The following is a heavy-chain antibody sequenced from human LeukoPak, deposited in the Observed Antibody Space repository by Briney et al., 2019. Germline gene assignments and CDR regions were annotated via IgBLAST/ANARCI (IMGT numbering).Heavy chain of an antibody. CDR3: ARDRDNGMDV. CDR1: GFTFSSYS. Sequence: PGGSLRLSCAASGFTFSSYSMNWFRQAPGKGLEWVSSMSSSSSYIYYADSVKGRFTISRDNAKNSLFLQMNSLRDEDTAVYYRARDRDNGMDVWGKGTTVTVSS. J-gene: IGHJ6*04. D-gene: IGHD2-15*01. CDR2: MSSSSSYI. V-gene: IGHV3-21*01.